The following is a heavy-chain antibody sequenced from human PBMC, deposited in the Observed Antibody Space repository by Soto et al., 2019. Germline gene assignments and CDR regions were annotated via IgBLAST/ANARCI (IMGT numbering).Heavy chain of an antibody. D-gene: IGHD3-10*01. CDR3: ARGDRGGSGSPASYYYSGLDV. CDR2: VSAGGDMT. V-gene: IGHV3-23*01. CDR1: GFTFSSYA. Sequence: DVQLLESGGHLVQPGGSLRLSCAASGFTFSSYAMSWVRQAPGKGLEWVSSVSAGGDMTYYSDSAKGRFTISRDNPNNALFLQMNSLRIEDTALYYCARGDRGGSGSPASYYYSGLDVWGQGATVTVS. J-gene: IGHJ6*02.